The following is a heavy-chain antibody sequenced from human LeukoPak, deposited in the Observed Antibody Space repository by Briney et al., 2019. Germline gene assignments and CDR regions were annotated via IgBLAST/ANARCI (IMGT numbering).Heavy chain of an antibody. J-gene: IGHJ3*02. Sequence: GGSLRLSCAASGFSFSSYAMSWVRQAPGKGLEWVSAISGSGGSTDYADSVKGRFTISRDNSKNTLYLQMNSLRAEDTAVYYCARDSGQQLGDDAFDIWGQGTMVTVSS. V-gene: IGHV3-23*01. CDR1: GFSFSSYA. D-gene: IGHD6-6*01. CDR2: ISGSGGST. CDR3: ARDSGQQLGDDAFDI.